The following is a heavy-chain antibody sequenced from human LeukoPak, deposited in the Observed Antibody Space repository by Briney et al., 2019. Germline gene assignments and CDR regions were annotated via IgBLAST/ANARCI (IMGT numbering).Heavy chain of an antibody. D-gene: IGHD6-13*01. CDR2: ISGSGGST. CDR3: AKIYSSSWYGLIDY. Sequence: GGSLRLSCAASGFTFSTYAMSWVRQAPGKGLEWVSAISGSGGSTYYADSVKGRFTISRDNSKNTLYLQMNSLRAEDTAVYYCAKIYSSSWYGLIDYWGQGTLVTVSS. CDR1: GFTFSTYA. J-gene: IGHJ4*02. V-gene: IGHV3-23*01.